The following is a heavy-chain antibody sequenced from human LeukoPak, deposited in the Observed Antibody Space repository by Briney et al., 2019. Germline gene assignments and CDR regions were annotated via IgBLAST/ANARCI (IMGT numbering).Heavy chain of an antibody. CDR3: ARDARSGWYSYYYYYMDV. V-gene: IGHV3-7*01. J-gene: IGHJ6*03. D-gene: IGHD6-19*01. Sequence: GGSLRLSCAASGFTFSNYWMSWVRQAPGKGLEWVANIKQDRSEKYYVDSVKGRFTISRDNAKNSLYLQMNSLRAEDTAVYYCARDARSGWYSYYYYYMDVWGKGTTVTVSS. CDR2: IKQDRSEK. CDR1: GFTFSNYW.